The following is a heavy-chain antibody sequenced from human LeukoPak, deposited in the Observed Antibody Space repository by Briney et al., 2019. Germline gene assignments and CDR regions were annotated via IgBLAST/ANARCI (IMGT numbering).Heavy chain of an antibody. CDR1: GFTFSSYA. Sequence: GGSLRPSCAASGFTFSSYAMSWVRQAPGKGLEWVSGISGDGGNTYYADSVKGRFTISRDNSKNTLYLQMNSLRAEDTAVYYCAKSSGYSRDAFDIWGQGTMVTVSS. D-gene: IGHD3-22*01. CDR3: AKSSGYSRDAFDI. J-gene: IGHJ3*02. CDR2: ISGDGGNT. V-gene: IGHV3-23*01.